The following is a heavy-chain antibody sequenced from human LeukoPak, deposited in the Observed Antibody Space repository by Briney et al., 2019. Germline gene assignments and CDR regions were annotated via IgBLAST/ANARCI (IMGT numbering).Heavy chain of an antibody. CDR2: IIPILGIA. CDR1: GGTFSSYT. V-gene: IGHV1-69*02. J-gene: IGHJ4*02. D-gene: IGHD3-22*01. Sequence: SVKVSCKASGGTFSSYTISWVRQAPGQGLEWMGRIIPILGIANYAQKFQGRVTITADKSTSTAYMELSSLRSEDTAVYYCARRPSYYYDSSGYQDYWGQGTLVTVSS. CDR3: ARRPSYYYDSSGYQDY.